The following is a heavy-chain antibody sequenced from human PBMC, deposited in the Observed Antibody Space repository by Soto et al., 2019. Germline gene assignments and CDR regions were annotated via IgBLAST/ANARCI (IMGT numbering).Heavy chain of an antibody. CDR2: INHSGGT. Sequence: SETLSLTCAVYGGSFSGYYWSWIRQPPGKGLEWIGEINHSGGTNYNPSLKSRVTISVDTSKNQFSLKLSSVTAADTAVYYCARERGGTITMVRGVINWFDPWGQGTLVTVSS. CDR3: ARERGGTITMVRGVINWFDP. CDR1: GGSFSGYY. V-gene: IGHV4-34*01. D-gene: IGHD3-10*01. J-gene: IGHJ5*02.